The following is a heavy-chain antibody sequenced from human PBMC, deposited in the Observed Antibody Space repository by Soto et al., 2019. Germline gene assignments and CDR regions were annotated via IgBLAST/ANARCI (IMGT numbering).Heavy chain of an antibody. J-gene: IGHJ6*02. CDR3: ASGYSSGWYRDTYYYYGMDV. D-gene: IGHD6-19*01. V-gene: IGHV5-10-1*01. CDR1: GYSFTSYW. CDR2: IDPSDSYT. Sequence: GESLKISCKGSGYSFTSYWISWVRQMPGKGLEWMGRIDPSDSYTNYSPSFQGHVTISADKSISTAYLQWSSLKASDTAMYYCASGYSSGWYRDTYYYYGMDVWGRGTTVTVSS.